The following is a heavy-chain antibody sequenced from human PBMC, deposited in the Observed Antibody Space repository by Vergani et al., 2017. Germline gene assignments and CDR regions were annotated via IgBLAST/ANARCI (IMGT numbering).Heavy chain of an antibody. CDR2: ISGSGGST. D-gene: IGHD6-19*01. V-gene: IGHV3-23*01. CDR3: AKTMQWLVQIDY. CDR1: GFTFSSYA. J-gene: IGHJ4*02. Sequence: EVQVLESGGGLVQPGGSLRLYCAASGFTFSSYAMSWVRQAPGKGLEWVSAISGSGGSTYFADSEKGRFTISRDNSKNNLYLQMNSLRAEDTAVYYCAKTMQWLVQIDYWGQGTLVTVSS.